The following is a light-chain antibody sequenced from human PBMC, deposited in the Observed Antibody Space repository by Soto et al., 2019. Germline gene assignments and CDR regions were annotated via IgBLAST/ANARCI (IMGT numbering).Light chain of an antibody. Sequence: QSALTQPPSVSGAPWHRVTISFTGSSSNIGAGYDVHWYQQLPGTSPKLIIYGTTNRPSGVPDRFSGSKSGTSASLAITGLRAEAEVDYYCQSYDGPLGVSYVLGIGTRVTVL. CDR2: GTT. CDR1: SSNIGAGYD. J-gene: IGLJ1*01. CDR3: QSYDGPLGVSYV. V-gene: IGLV1-40*01.